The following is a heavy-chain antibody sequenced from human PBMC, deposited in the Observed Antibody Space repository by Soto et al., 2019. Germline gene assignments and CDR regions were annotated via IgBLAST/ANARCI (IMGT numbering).Heavy chain of an antibody. CDR3: GRGGGPYVWFNEF. J-gene: IGHJ4*02. CDR2: ILPVFGTP. D-gene: IGHD3-10*01. CDR1: GGLFSSFA. V-gene: IGHV1-69*01. Sequence: QEQLVQSGPEVKKPGSSVKVSCKDSGGLFSSFAISWVRQAPGQGLEWLGGILPVFGTPTYAEKFQGRLTITADEATNTAYMELSSLRSGDTAVYYCGRGGGPYVWFNEFWGQGTLVTVSS.